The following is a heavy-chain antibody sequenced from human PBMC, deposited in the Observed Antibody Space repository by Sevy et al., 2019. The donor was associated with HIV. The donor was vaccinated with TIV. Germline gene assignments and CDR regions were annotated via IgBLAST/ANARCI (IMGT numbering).Heavy chain of an antibody. CDR2: IKQDGSEK. J-gene: IGHJ2*01. Sequence: GGSLRLSCAASGFTFSSYWMSWVRQAPGKGLEWVANIKQDGSEKYYVDSVKGRFTISRDNAKNSLYLQMNSLRAEDTAVYYCARKLRFLEWLGWYFDLWGRGTLVTVSS. D-gene: IGHD3-3*01. CDR3: ARKLRFLEWLGWYFDL. CDR1: GFTFSSYW. V-gene: IGHV3-7*01.